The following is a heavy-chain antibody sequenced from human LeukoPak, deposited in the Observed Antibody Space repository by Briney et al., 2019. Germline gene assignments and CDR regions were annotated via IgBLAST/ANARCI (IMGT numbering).Heavy chain of an antibody. Sequence: SQTLSLTCAISGDSVSSNSAAWNWIRQSPSRGLEWLGRTYYRSKWYNDYAVSVKSRITINPDTSKNQFSLQLNSVTPEDTALYYFAKDQSELFINWFDPWGQGTLVTVSS. V-gene: IGHV6-1*01. D-gene: IGHD1-26*01. CDR2: TYYRSKWYN. CDR1: GDSVSSNSAA. J-gene: IGHJ5*01. CDR3: AKDQSELFINWFDP.